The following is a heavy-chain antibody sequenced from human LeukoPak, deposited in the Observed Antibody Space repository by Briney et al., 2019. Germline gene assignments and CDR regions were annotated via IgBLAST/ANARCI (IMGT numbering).Heavy chain of an antibody. CDR2: ITNDGSST. CDR1: GFSFSLYG. V-gene: IGHV3-74*01. Sequence: GGSLRLSCGASGFSFSLYGMHWVRQAPGKGLVWVSRITNDGSSTTYADSVKGRFTISRDNSKNTLYLQMNSLRAEDTAVYYCARDAALEYSSSFDYWGQGTLVTVSS. J-gene: IGHJ4*02. CDR3: ARDAALEYSSSFDY. D-gene: IGHD6-6*01.